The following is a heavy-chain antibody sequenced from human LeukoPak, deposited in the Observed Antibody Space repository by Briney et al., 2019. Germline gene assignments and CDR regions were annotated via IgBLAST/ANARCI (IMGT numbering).Heavy chain of an antibody. J-gene: IGHJ4*02. D-gene: IGHD6-19*01. CDR1: GGSLTFYY. V-gene: IGHV4-34*01. Sequence: SETLSLTCAVYGGSLTFYYWSWIRQPPGKGLEWIGEINHSGSTNYNPSLKSRVTISLDTSRNQFPLRLRSVTAADTAIYYCARGRSSGLSSSIDYWGQGSLVAVSS. CDR2: INHSGST. CDR3: ARGRSSGLSSSIDY.